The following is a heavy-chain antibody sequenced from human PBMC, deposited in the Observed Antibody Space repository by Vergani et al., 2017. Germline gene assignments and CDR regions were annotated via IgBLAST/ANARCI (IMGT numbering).Heavy chain of an antibody. CDR1: GGSISSSSYY. CDR2: IYYSGST. CDR3: AIIPLMLDTHPLDY. Sequence: QLQLQESGPGLVKPSETLSLTCTVSGGSISSSSYYWGWIRQPPGKGLEWIGSIYYSGSTYYNPSLKSRVTISVCTSKNQFALKLSSVSAADTAVYYCAIIPLMLDTHPLDYWGQGTLVTVSS. D-gene: IGHD2-8*01. V-gene: IGHV4-39*01. J-gene: IGHJ4*02.